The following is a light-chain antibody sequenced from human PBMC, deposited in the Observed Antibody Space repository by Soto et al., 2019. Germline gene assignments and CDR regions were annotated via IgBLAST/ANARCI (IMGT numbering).Light chain of an antibody. J-gene: IGKJ1*01. Sequence: EIVLTQSPGTLSLSPGERATLSCRASQSVTSIYLAWYQQKPGQAPRLLIYDASSRATGIPDRFSGSGSGTDFTLTISRVEPEDFAVYSCQQYGSSPGTFGQGTKVEIK. CDR2: DAS. CDR1: QSVTSIY. V-gene: IGKV3-20*01. CDR3: QQYGSSPGT.